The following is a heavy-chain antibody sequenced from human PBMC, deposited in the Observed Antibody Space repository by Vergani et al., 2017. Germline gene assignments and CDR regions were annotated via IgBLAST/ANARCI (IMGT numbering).Heavy chain of an antibody. CDR2: INHSGST. Sequence: QVQLQQWGAGLLKPSETLSLTCAVYGGSFSGYYWSWIRQPPGKGREWIGEINHSGSTNYNPSLKSRVTISVYTSKNQFSLKLSSVTAADTAVYYCARYRGAYYGDRRGACDIWGQGTMVTVSS. J-gene: IGHJ3*02. D-gene: IGHD4-17*01. V-gene: IGHV4-34*01. CDR1: GGSFSGYY. CDR3: ARYRGAYYGDRRGACDI.